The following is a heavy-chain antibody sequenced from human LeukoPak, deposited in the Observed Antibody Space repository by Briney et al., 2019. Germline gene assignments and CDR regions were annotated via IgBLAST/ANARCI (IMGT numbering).Heavy chain of an antibody. CDR3: ASIVGATIRRIDAFDI. CDR1: GFTFSSYW. V-gene: IGHV3-21*01. D-gene: IGHD1-26*01. J-gene: IGHJ3*02. Sequence: PGGSLRLSCAASGFTFSSYWMNWVRQAPGKGLEWVSSISSSSSYIYYADSVKGRFTISRDNAKNSLYLQMNSLRAEDTAVYYCASIVGATIRRIDAFDIWGQGTMVTVSS. CDR2: ISSSSSYI.